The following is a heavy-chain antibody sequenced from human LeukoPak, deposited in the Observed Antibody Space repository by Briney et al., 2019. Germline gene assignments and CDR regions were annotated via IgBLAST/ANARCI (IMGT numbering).Heavy chain of an antibody. CDR2: INSDGSST. D-gene: IGHD7-27*01. CDR3: ARDRGDDYYYYYMDV. V-gene: IGHV3-74*01. CDR1: GFTFSSYW. Sequence: GGSLRLSCAASGFTFSSYWMHWVRQAPGKGLVWVSRINSDGSSTSYADSVKGRFTISRDNAKNTLYLQMNSLRAGDTAVYYCARDRGDDYYYYYMDVWGKGTTVTVSS. J-gene: IGHJ6*03.